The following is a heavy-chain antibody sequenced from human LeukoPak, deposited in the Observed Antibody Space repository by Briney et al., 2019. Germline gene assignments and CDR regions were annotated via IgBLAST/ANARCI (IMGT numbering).Heavy chain of an antibody. CDR3: AKRGIGDLLAVAGEFDY. CDR1: GFTFSSYA. CDR2: ISWNSGSI. J-gene: IGHJ4*02. V-gene: IGHV3-23*01. D-gene: IGHD6-19*01. Sequence: GGSLRLSCAASGFTFSSYAMSWVRQAPGKGLEWVSGISWNSGSIGYADSVKGRFTISRDNAKNSLYLQMNSLRAEDTAVYYCAKRGIGDLLAVAGEFDYWGQGTLVTVSS.